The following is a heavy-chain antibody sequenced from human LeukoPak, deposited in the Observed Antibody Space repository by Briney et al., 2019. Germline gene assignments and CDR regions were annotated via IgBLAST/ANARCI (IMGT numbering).Heavy chain of an antibody. CDR1: SYSISNGYY. CDR3: ARGAEYYAIWRGYAGYSDY. J-gene: IGHJ4*02. CDR2: IYHRGST. Sequence: PSETLSLTCTVSSYSISNGYYWGWIRQPPGKGLEWVGSIYHRGSTYYNPSLRSRVTISLDRSKKKFSLKLTSVTAADTAVYFCARGAEYYAIWRGYAGYSDYWGQGISVTVSS. D-gene: IGHD3-3*01. V-gene: IGHV4-38-2*02.